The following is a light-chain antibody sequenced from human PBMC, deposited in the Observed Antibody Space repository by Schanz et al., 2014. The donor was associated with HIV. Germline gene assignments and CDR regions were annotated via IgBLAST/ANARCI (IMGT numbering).Light chain of an antibody. V-gene: IGLV2-14*03. CDR2: DVT. CDR1: RRDVGGYAY. Sequence: QSALTQPDSVSGSPGQSITISCTGTRRDVGGYAYVSWYQQHPGKAPKLLIYDVTDRASGVSHRFSGSKSGNTASLTISGLQAEDEADYYCGSFATATTWVFGGGTKLTVL. J-gene: IGLJ3*02. CDR3: GSFATATTWV.